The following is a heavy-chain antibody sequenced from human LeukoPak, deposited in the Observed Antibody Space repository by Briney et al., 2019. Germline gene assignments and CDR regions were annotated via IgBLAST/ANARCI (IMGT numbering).Heavy chain of an antibody. D-gene: IGHD5-12*01. CDR2: ISSSSSYI. CDR3: ARQGSLAIVATKALDY. CDR1: GFTFSSYS. Sequence: PGGSLRLSCAASGFTFSSYSMNWVRQAPGKGLEWVSSISSSSSYIYYADSVKGRFTISRDNAKNSLYLQMNSLRAEDTAVYYCARQGSLAIVATKALDYWGQGTLVTVSS. V-gene: IGHV3-21*01. J-gene: IGHJ4*02.